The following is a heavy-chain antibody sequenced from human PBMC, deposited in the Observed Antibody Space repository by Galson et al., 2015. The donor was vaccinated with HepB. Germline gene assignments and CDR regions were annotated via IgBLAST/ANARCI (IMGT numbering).Heavy chain of an antibody. D-gene: IGHD2-21*01. CDR1: GFTFSSYA. J-gene: IGHJ5*02. CDR3: AREGGYCGGDCYSEPHWFDP. Sequence: SLRLSCAASGFTFSSYAMHWVRQAPGKGLEWVAVISYDGSNKYYADSVKGRLTISRDNSKNTLYLQMNSLRAEDTAVYYCAREGGYCGGDCYSEPHWFDPWGQGTLVTVSS. CDR2: ISYDGSNK. V-gene: IGHV3-30-3*01.